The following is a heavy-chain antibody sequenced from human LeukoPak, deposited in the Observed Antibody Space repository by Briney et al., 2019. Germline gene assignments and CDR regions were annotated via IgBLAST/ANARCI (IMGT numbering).Heavy chain of an antibody. Sequence: GGSLRLSCAASGFTFSSYDMHWVRQATGKGLEWVSAIGTAGDTYYPGSMKGRFTISRENAKNSLYLQMNSLRAGDTAVYYCARAAYCSSTSCYLNYYYGMDVWGQGTTVTVSS. J-gene: IGHJ6*02. V-gene: IGHV3-13*01. CDR1: GFTFSSYD. CDR3: ARAAYCSSTSCYLNYYYGMDV. D-gene: IGHD2-2*01. CDR2: IGTAGDT.